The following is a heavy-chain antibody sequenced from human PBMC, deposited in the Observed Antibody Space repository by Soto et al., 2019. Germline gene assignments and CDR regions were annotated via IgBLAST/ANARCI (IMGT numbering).Heavy chain of an antibody. CDR2: IHRAGST. Sequence: EVQLAESGGGLVQPGGSLRLSCAASGFSVSYNYMSWVRQTPGKGLEWVSVIHRAGSTYYADSVKGRFTISRDTSKNTVYLQMNSLRVDDTAVYYCARVDGGNSGWGQGTLVTVSP. D-gene: IGHD2-21*02. CDR3: ARVDGGNSG. V-gene: IGHV3-66*01. CDR1: GFSVSYNY. J-gene: IGHJ4*02.